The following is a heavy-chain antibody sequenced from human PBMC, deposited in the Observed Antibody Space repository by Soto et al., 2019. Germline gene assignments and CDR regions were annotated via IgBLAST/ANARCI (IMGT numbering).Heavy chain of an antibody. J-gene: IGHJ3*02. CDR2: ISSYNGNT. V-gene: IGHV1-18*01. D-gene: IGHD2-15*01. CDR3: ARGGGRLVNCSSKIGIISAWEI. CDR1: GYTFTSYG. Sequence: ASVKVSCKASGYTFTSYGISWVRQAPGQGLEWMGWISSYNGNTTYAQKLQGRVTVTTDTSTSTAYMELRSLRSDDTAVYYCARGGGRLVNCSSKIGIISAWEIWGQWTKDTV.